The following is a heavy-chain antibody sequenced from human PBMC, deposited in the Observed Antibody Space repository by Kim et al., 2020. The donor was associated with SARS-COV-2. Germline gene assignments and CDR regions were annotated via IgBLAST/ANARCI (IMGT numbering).Heavy chain of an antibody. V-gene: IGHV3-33*06. Sequence: GGSLRLSCAASGFTFSSYGMHWVRQAPGKGLEWVAVIWYDGSNKYYADSVKGRFTISRDNSKNTLYLQMNSLRAEDTAVYYCAKGNWYSSGWYPVFRYGMDVWGQGTTVTVSS. CDR3: AKGNWYSSGWYPVFRYGMDV. J-gene: IGHJ6*02. CDR1: GFTFSSYG. D-gene: IGHD6-19*01. CDR2: IWYDGSNK.